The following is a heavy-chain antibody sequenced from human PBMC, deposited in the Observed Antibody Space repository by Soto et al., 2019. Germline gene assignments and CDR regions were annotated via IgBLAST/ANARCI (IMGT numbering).Heavy chain of an antibody. Sequence: ASVKVSCKASGYTFTGHYMHWVRQAPGQGLEWMGWINPNSGGTNYAQKFQGWVTMTRDTSISTAYMELSRLRSDDTAVYYCARVAAAGSYYYGMDVWGQGTTVTVSS. CDR3: ARVAAAGSYYYGMDV. V-gene: IGHV1-2*04. D-gene: IGHD6-13*01. J-gene: IGHJ6*02. CDR2: INPNSGGT. CDR1: GYTFTGHY.